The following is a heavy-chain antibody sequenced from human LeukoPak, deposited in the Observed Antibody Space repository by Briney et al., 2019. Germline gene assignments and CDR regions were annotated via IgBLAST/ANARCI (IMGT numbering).Heavy chain of an antibody. CDR2: INHSGST. D-gene: IGHD6-19*01. V-gene: IGHV4-34*01. CDR1: GGSISGYY. J-gene: IGHJ4*02. CDR3: AREYSSGWYRDFDY. Sequence: SETLSLTCTVSGGSISGYYWSWIRQPPGKGLEWIGEINHSGSTNYNPSLKSRVTISVDTSKNQFSLKLSSVTAADTAVYYCAREYSSGWYRDFDYWGQGTLVTVSS.